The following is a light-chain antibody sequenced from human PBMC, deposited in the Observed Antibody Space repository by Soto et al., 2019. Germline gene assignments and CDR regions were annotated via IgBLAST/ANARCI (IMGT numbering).Light chain of an antibody. CDR2: EAS. CDR3: QQRYSMPLT. V-gene: IGKV1-39*01. Sequence: DIQMTQSPSSLSAPVGDRVTITCRASQSISSHLNWYQQKPGKAPQLLIYEASSLQGGVPSRFSGSGSGTDFTLTISRLQADDFAIYYCQQRYSMPLTFGPGTRVDIK. J-gene: IGKJ3*01. CDR1: QSISSH.